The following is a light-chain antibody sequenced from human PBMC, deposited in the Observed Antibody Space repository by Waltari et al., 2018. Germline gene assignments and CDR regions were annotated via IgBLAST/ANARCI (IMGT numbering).Light chain of an antibody. CDR3: MQGTYGLT. Sequence: SQSLVQGDGNSYLKGFHQKPGQAPRSLIYKVFKRESGGPDRFSGSGSGTNFTLKISRVEAEDVGVYFCMQGTYGLTFGGGTKVEIK. CDR2: KVF. V-gene: IGKV2-30*02. CDR1: QSLVQGDGNSY. J-gene: IGKJ4*01.